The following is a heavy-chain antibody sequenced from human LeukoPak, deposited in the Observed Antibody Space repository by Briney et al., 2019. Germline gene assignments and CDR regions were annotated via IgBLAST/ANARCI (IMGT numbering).Heavy chain of an antibody. Sequence: SETLSLTCTVSGGSISSYYWSWIRQPPGKGLEWIGYIYYSGSTNYNPSLKSRVTISVDTSKNQFSLKLSSVTAADTAVYYCARDYGFLGPPDYDSSGYNYWGQGTLVTVSS. CDR1: GGSISSYY. CDR2: IYYSGST. D-gene: IGHD3-22*01. CDR3: ARDYGFLGPPDYDSSGYNY. J-gene: IGHJ4*02. V-gene: IGHV4-59*12.